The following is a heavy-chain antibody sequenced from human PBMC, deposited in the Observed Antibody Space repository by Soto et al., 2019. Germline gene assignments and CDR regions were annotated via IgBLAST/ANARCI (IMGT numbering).Heavy chain of an antibody. Sequence: SETLSLTCAVSGGSISSSNCWSWVRQPPGKGLEWIGEIYHSVSTNYNPSLKSRVTISVDKSKNQFSLKLSSVTAADTAVYYCARGALCSGGRCYGDWGQGTLVPVSS. CDR3: ARGALCSGGRCYGD. J-gene: IGHJ4*02. D-gene: IGHD2-15*01. CDR1: GGSISSSNC. CDR2: IYHSVST. V-gene: IGHV4-4*02.